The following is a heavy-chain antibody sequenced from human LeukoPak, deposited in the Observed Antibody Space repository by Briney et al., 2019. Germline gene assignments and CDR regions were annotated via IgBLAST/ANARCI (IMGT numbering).Heavy chain of an antibody. CDR3: ARHNSAVGAFEY. J-gene: IGHJ4*02. D-gene: IGHD1-26*01. CDR2: IYYTGSV. Sequence: PETLSLTCTVSAGSISTYYWSWIRQPPGKGLEWIGTIYYTGSVHYNPSLKSRVTISVDTSKNQFSVKLSSVTAADTAMYYCARHNSAVGAFEYWGQGTLVTVSS. V-gene: IGHV4-59*08. CDR1: AGSISTYY.